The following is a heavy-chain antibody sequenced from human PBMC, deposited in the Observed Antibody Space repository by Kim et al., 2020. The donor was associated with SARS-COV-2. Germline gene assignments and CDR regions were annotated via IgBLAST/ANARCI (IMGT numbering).Heavy chain of an antibody. V-gene: IGHV1-18*04. D-gene: IGHD3-9*01. CDR2: ISAYNGNT. Sequence: ASVKVSCKASGYTFTSYGISWVRQAPGQGLEWMGWISAYNGNTNYAQKLQGRVTMTTDTSTSTAYMELRSLRSDDTAVYYCARALRYVDWPFPIDYWGQVPRVTVS. CDR1: GYTFTSYG. J-gene: IGHJ4*02. CDR3: ARALRYVDWPFPIDY.